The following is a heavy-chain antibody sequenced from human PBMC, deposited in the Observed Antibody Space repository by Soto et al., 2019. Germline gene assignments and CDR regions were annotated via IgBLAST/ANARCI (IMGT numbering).Heavy chain of an antibody. V-gene: IGHV4-39*01. J-gene: IGHJ6*02. CDR1: GGSISSSSFY. CDR3: ARRESGSYLPEGYYYYGMDV. CDR2: IYYSGST. Sequence: SETLSLTCTVSGGSISSSSFYWVWIRQPPGKGLEWIGSIYYSGSTYYNPSLKSRVTISVDTSKNQFSLKLSSVTAADTAVYYCARRESGSYLPEGYYYYGMDVWGQGTTVTVSS. D-gene: IGHD1-26*01.